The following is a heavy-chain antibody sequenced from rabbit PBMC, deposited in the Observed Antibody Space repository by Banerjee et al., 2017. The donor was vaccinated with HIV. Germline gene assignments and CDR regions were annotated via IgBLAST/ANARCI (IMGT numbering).Heavy chain of an antibody. CDR2: IYASSGST. V-gene: IGHV1S45*01. CDR1: GIDFSSYG. J-gene: IGHJ5*01. D-gene: IGHD7-1*01. CDR3: ATNYGGYGTWRWLDL. Sequence: QEQLVESGGGLVTLGGSLKLSCKASGIDFSSYGISWVRQAPGKGLEWIACIYASSGSTYYASWAKGRFTISKTSSTVDLQMTSLTAADTATYFCATNYGGYGTWRWLDLWGQGTLVTVS.